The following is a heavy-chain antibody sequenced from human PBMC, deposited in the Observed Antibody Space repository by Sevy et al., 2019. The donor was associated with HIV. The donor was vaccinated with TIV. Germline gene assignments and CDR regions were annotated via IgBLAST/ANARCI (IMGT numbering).Heavy chain of an antibody. CDR3: ARGSPYYYGSGSSDWFDP. J-gene: IGHJ5*02. CDR2: ISSSSSYI. D-gene: IGHD3-10*01. Sequence: GESLKISCAASGFTFSSYSMNWVRQAPGKGLEWVSSISSSSSYIYYADSVKGRFTISGDNAKNSLYLQMNSLRAEDTAVYYCARGSPYYYGSGSSDWFDPWGQGTLVTVSS. V-gene: IGHV3-21*01. CDR1: GFTFSSYS.